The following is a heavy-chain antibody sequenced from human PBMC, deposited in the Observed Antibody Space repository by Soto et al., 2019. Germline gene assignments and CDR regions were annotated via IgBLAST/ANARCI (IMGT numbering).Heavy chain of an antibody. CDR1: GFTFSSYA. V-gene: IGHV3-23*01. Sequence: GESLKISCAASGFTFSSYAMSWVRQAPGKGLEWVSAISGSGGSTYYADSVKGRFTISRDNSKNTLYLQMNSLRAEDTAVYYCAKEAPYDFWSGYLGPFDYWGQGTLVTVSS. D-gene: IGHD3-3*01. J-gene: IGHJ4*02. CDR3: AKEAPYDFWSGYLGPFDY. CDR2: ISGSGGST.